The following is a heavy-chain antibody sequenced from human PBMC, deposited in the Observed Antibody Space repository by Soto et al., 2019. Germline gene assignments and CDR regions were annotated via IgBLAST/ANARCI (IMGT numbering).Heavy chain of an antibody. V-gene: IGHV1-18*01. CDR1: GYTFFTYD. D-gene: IGHD5-12*01. CDR2: ISTYSGDT. Sequence: QVHLVQSGVEVKTPGASVKVSCQASGYTFFTYDISWVRQAPGQGLERMGWISTYSGDTKYAQKFQGRVTMTTDTSTTTAYLELRSLRSDDTAVYYCARHQGPTTSENWFDPWGQGTLVTVSS. J-gene: IGHJ5*02. CDR3: ARHQGPTTSENWFDP.